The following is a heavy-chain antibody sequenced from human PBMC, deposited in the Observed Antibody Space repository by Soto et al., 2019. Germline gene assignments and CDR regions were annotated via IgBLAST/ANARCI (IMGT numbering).Heavy chain of an antibody. D-gene: IGHD2-15*01. V-gene: IGHV3-48*01. CDR3: ASCARGGYYNYYAMDV. J-gene: IGHJ6*02. CDR2: ISGRSSAI. Sequence: EVQLVESGGGLVQPGGSLRLSCAASGFTFSTYSLTWVRQAPGKGLEWVSYISGRSSAIYYADSVKGRFTISRDNAKNSLYLQMNSLRAEDTAVYYCASCARGGYYNYYAMDVWGQGTTVTVSS. CDR1: GFTFSTYS.